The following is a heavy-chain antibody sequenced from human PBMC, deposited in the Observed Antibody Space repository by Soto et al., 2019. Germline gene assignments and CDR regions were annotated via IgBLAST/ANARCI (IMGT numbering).Heavy chain of an antibody. Sequence: EVQLLESGGGLVQPGGSLRLSCAASGFTFSSYAMSWVRQAPGKGLEWVSAISGSGGSTYYADSVKGPFTISRDNSKNTLYLQMNGLRAEDTAVYYCAKAPISYSSSSGFDYCGHGTLVTVSS. CDR1: GFTFSSYA. D-gene: IGHD6-6*01. CDR2: ISGSGGST. V-gene: IGHV3-23*01. CDR3: AKAPISYSSSSGFDY. J-gene: IGHJ4*01.